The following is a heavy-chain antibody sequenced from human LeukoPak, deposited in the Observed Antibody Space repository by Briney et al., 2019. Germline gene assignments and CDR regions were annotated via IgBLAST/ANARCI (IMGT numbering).Heavy chain of an antibody. V-gene: IGHV1-46*01. CDR2: INPSGGST. CDR1: GYTFTSYY. D-gene: IGHD6-13*01. Sequence: ASVKVSCKASGYTFTSYYMHWVRQAPGQGLEWMGIINPSGGSTSYAQKFQGRVTMTRDTSTSTVYMELSSPRSEDTAVYYCARVRIAAALDYWGQGTLVTVSS. J-gene: IGHJ4*02. CDR3: ARVRIAAALDY.